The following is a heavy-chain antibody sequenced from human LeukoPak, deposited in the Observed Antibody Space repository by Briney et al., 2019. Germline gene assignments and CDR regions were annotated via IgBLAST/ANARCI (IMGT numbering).Heavy chain of an antibody. CDR1: GGTFSSYA. Sequence: ASVKVSCKASGGTFSSYAISWVRQAPGQGLEWMGRIIPILGIANYAQKFQGRVTITADKSTSTAYMELSSLRSEDTAVYYCARVGLGYCSSTSCFRSESHYWGQGTLVTVSS. V-gene: IGHV1-69*04. J-gene: IGHJ4*02. D-gene: IGHD2-2*01. CDR2: IIPILGIA. CDR3: ARVGLGYCSSTSCFRSESHY.